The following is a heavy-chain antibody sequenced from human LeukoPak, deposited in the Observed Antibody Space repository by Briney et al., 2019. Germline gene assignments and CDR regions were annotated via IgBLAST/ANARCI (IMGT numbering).Heavy chain of an antibody. V-gene: IGHV4-39*01. CDR2: IYYSGST. Sequence: SETLSLTCTVSGGSISSSSYYWSWIRQPPGKGLEWIGSIYYSGSTYYSPSLKSRVTISVDTSKNQFSLKLSSVTAADTAVYYCARYTAMGTTNFDYWGQGTLVTVSS. D-gene: IGHD5-18*01. CDR1: GGSISSSSYY. J-gene: IGHJ4*02. CDR3: ARYTAMGTTNFDY.